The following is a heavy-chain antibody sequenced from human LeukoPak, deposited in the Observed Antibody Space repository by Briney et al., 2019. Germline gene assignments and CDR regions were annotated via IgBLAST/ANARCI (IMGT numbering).Heavy chain of an antibody. D-gene: IGHD3-10*01. CDR2: ISYSGDAT. J-gene: IGHJ3*02. Sequence: GGSLRLSCAASGFSFSNYAMSWVRQAPGKGLEWVSSISYSGDATYNADSVKGRFTISRDNSKNTLYLQMNSLRAEDTAVYYCAEDQVTMVRGVPPVDIWGQGTMVTVSS. V-gene: IGHV3-23*01. CDR3: AEDQVTMVRGVPPVDI. CDR1: GFSFSNYA.